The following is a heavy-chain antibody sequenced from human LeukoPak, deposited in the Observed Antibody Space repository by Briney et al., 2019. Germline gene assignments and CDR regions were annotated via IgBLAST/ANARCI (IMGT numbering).Heavy chain of an antibody. CDR2: IYSGGTT. D-gene: IGHD3-10*01. CDR1: GFTVNNNY. J-gene: IGHJ6*02. CDR3: ARDPGVRNGMDV. Sequence: GGSLRLSCAASGFTVNNNYMTWVRQAPGKGLEWVSVIYSGGTTYYADSVKGRFTISRDNSKNTLYLQMNSLRVDDTAVYYCARDPGVRNGMDVWGQGTTVTVSS. V-gene: IGHV3-53*01.